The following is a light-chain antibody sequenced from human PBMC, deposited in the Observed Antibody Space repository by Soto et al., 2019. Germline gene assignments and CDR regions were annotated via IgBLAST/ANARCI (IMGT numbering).Light chain of an antibody. CDR2: GAS. J-gene: IGKJ5*01. CDR1: HDLSNY. CDR3: QMFSNARGT. V-gene: IGKV1-27*01. Sequence: QITSHPSASVGDRVTNSYLASHDLSNYLAWYQHKPGKVPRVLIYGASTLQSGVPSRFSGSGAGTDYTLSISIMQPEDVATYYCQMFSNARGTCGQG.